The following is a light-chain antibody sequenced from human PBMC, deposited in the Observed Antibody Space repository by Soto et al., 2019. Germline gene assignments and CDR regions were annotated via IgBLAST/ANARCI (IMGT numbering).Light chain of an antibody. V-gene: IGKV3-15*01. J-gene: IGKJ1*01. CDR3: QQYNNWPTWT. CDR2: GAS. CDR1: QSVSSN. Sequence: EIVVTVSPATLSVSPGERATLSCRASQSVSSNLAWYQQKPGQAPRLLIYGASTRATGIPARFSGSGSGTEFTLTISSLQSEDFAAYYCQQYNNWPTWTFGQGTKVDI.